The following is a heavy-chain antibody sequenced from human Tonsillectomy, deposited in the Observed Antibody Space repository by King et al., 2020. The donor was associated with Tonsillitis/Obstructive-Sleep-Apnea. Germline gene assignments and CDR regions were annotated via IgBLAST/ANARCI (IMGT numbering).Heavy chain of an antibody. D-gene: IGHD6-13*01. V-gene: IGHV3-43*01. Sequence: VQLVESGGVVVQPGGSLRLSCAASGFTFDDYTMHWVRQAPGKGLGWVSLFSWGGGSTYYADSVKGRFTISRDNSKNSLYLQMNSLRTEDTALYYCAKDKAYSSSWYSFDYWGQGTLVTVSS. CDR2: FSWGGGST. CDR3: AKDKAYSSSWYSFDY. CDR1: GFTFDDYT. J-gene: IGHJ4*02.